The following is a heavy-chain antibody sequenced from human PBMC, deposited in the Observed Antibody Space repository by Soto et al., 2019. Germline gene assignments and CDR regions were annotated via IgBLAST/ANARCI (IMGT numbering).Heavy chain of an antibody. V-gene: IGHV4-59*08. Sequence: SETLSLTCTVSGGYISSYYWSWIRQPPGKGLEWIGYIYYSGSTNYNPSLKSRVTISVDTSKNQFSLKLSSVTAADTAVYYCARHLDFWSGYPDYFDNWGQGTLVTVSS. D-gene: IGHD3-3*01. CDR3: ARHLDFWSGYPDYFDN. CDR2: IYYSGST. J-gene: IGHJ4*02. CDR1: GGYISSYY.